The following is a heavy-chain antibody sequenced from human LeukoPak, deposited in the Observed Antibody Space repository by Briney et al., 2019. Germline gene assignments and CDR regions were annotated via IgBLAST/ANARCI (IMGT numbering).Heavy chain of an antibody. CDR3: ARDWGSRWSYHYGMDV. CDR1: GYTFTSYY. J-gene: IGHJ6*02. V-gene: IGHV1-46*01. Sequence: GASVKVSCKASGYTFTSYYMHWVRQAPGQGLEWMGIINPSGGSTSYAQKFQGRVTMTRDTSTSTVYMELSSLRSEDTAVYYCARDWGSRWSYHYGMDVWGQGTTVTVSS. D-gene: IGHD4-23*01. CDR2: INPSGGST.